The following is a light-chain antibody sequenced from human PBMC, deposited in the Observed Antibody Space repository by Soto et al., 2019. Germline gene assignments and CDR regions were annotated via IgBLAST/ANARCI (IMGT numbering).Light chain of an antibody. V-gene: IGLV2-14*01. CDR3: SAYTARSTLV. CDR1: SSDIGGYNY. Sequence: QSALTQPASVSGSPGQSIIVSCTGTSSDIGGYNYVSWYQQHPGKAPKLMIYEVRNRPSGISSRFSGSRSGNTASLTISGLQPEDEGDYYCSAYTARSTLVFGGGTKVTVL. CDR2: EVR. J-gene: IGLJ3*02.